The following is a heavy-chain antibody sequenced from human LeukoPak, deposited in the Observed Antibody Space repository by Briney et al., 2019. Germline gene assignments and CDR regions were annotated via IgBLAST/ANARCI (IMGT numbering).Heavy chain of an antibody. Sequence: KPSETLSLTCTVSGGSISSSSYYWGWIRQPPGKGLEGIGRIYYSGSTYYNRSLKRRVTISVDTSNNQFSLKLCSVTAADTAVYYCARHRSCSGGSCYSQWFDPWGQGTLVTVSS. CDR3: ARHRSCSGGSCYSQWFDP. V-gene: IGHV4-39*01. D-gene: IGHD2-15*01. CDR2: IYYSGST. J-gene: IGHJ5*02. CDR1: GGSISSSSYY.